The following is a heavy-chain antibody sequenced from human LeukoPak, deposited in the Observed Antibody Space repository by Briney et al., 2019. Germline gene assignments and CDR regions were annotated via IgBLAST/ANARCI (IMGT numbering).Heavy chain of an antibody. CDR2: INPNSGGT. Sequence: ASVRVSCKASGYTFTGYYMHWVRQAPGQGLEWMGWINPNSGGTNYAQKFQGRVTMTRDTSISTAYMELSRLRSDDTAVYYCARDVYSHSWFDPWGQGTLVTVSS. CDR3: ARDVYSHSWFDP. D-gene: IGHD2-15*01. CDR1: GYTFTGYY. J-gene: IGHJ5*02. V-gene: IGHV1-2*02.